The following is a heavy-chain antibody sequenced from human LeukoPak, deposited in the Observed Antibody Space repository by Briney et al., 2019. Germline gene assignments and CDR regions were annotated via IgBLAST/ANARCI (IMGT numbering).Heavy chain of an antibody. Sequence: SETLSLTCTVSGGSISSGGYYWSWIRQPPGKGLEWIGYIYHSGSTYYNPSLKSRVTISVDRSKNQFSLKLSSVTAADTAVYYCARVVTRYGGRDFDYWGQGTLVTVSS. V-gene: IGHV4-30-2*01. J-gene: IGHJ4*02. D-gene: IGHD1-26*01. CDR3: ARVVTRYGGRDFDY. CDR2: IYHSGST. CDR1: GGSISSGGYY.